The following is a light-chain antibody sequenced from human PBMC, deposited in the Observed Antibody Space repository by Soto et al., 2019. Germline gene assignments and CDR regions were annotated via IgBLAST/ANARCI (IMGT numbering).Light chain of an antibody. CDR3: QQYGTSPS. V-gene: IGKV3-20*01. CDR1: QSVSSNF. J-gene: IGKJ3*01. CDR2: DAS. Sequence: EIVLTQSPGTLSLSPGERATLSCRASQSVSSNFLAWYQQKPGQAPRLLIYDASTRATGIPDRFSGSGSGTDFTRTVSRLEPEDFAVDYCQQYGTSPSFGPGTKVDIK.